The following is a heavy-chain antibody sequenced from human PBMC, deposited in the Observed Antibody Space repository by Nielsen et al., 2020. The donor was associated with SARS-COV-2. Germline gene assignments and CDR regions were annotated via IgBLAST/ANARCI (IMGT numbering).Heavy chain of an antibody. CDR1: GFSLSTSGMR. D-gene: IGHD3-22*01. CDR3: ARDRGPGYDSSGYALFDY. V-gene: IGHV2-70*04. CDR2: IDWDDDK. J-gene: IGHJ4*02. Sequence: SGPTLVKPTQTLTLTCTFSGFSLSTSGMRVSWIRQPPGKALEWLARIDWDDDKFYSTSLKTRLIISKDTSKNQVVLTMTNMDPVDTATYYCARDRGPGYDSSGYALFDYWGQGTLVTVSS.